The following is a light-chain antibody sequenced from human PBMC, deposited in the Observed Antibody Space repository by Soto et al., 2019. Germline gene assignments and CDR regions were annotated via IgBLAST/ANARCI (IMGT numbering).Light chain of an antibody. CDR2: ENN. V-gene: IGLV1-40*01. CDR1: SSNIGAGYE. Sequence: QSVLTQPPSVSEAPGQRVTISCTGSSSNIGAGYEAHWYQQVPGTAPKLLIYENNNRPSGVPDRFSGSNSGTSASLAITGLQAEDEDEYYCQSYDSSLSGYVFGTRTKLTVL. J-gene: IGLJ1*01. CDR3: QSYDSSLSGYV.